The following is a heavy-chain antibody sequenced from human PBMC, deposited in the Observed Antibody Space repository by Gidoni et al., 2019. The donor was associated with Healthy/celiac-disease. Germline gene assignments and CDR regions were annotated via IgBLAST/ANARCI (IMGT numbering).Heavy chain of an antibody. J-gene: IGHJ4*02. CDR3: ARDNLYCSSTSCSLGHFDY. V-gene: IGHV1-69*01. CDR1: GGTFSSYA. D-gene: IGHD2-2*01. Sequence: QVQLVQSGAEVKKPGSSVKVSCKASGGTFSSYAISWVRQAPGQGLEWMGGIIPIFGTANYAQKFQGRVTITADESTSTAYMELSSLRSEDTAVYYCARDNLYCSSTSCSLGHFDYWGQGTLVTVSS. CDR2: IIPIFGTA.